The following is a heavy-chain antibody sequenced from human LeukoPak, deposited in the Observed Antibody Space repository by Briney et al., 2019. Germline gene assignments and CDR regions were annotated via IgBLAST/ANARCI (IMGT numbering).Heavy chain of an antibody. CDR2: ISYDGSIK. CDR1: GFTFSSYA. D-gene: IGHD2-15*01. J-gene: IGHJ6*02. Sequence: GRSLRLSCAAPGFTFSSYAMHRVRQAPGKGLEWVAVISYDGSIKYYAESVKCRFTSSRDNSKNTLYLQMNSLRAEDTAVYYCAREAGDIVVVVAATGRRYYYYYGMDVWGQGTTVTVSS. CDR3: AREAGDIVVVVAATGRRYYYYYGMDV. V-gene: IGHV3-30*04.